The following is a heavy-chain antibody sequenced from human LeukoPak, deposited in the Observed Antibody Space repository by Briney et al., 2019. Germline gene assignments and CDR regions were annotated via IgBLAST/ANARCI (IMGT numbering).Heavy chain of an antibody. V-gene: IGHV4-4*07. J-gene: IGHJ4*02. CDR2: IYTSGST. CDR1: GGSISSYY. Sequence: SETLSLTCTVSGGSISSYYWSWIRQPAGKGLEWIGSIYTSGSTNYNPSLKSRVTMSVDTSKNQFSLKLSSVTAADTAVYYCVYQPLLYPAGYWGQGTLVTVSS. CDR3: VYQPLLYPAGY. D-gene: IGHD2-2*02.